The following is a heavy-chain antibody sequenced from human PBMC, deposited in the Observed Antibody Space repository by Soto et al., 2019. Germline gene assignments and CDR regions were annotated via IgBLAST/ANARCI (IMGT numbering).Heavy chain of an antibody. CDR3: VRGNSFDL. Sequence: QVQLVQSGAEVKKPGASVKVSCKASGYTFTSYDINWVRQATGQGLEWMGWMNPNSGNTDYAQKFQGRVTMTRSSSIGTAYMELSSLRPEDTAVYYCVRGNSFDLWGQGTLVSVSS. CDR2: MNPNSGNT. V-gene: IGHV1-8*01. CDR1: GYTFTSYD. J-gene: IGHJ4*02.